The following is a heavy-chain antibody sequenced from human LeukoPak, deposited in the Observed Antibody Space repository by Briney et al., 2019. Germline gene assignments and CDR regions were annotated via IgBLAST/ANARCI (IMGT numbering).Heavy chain of an antibody. CDR1: GFTFSSYS. CDR3: ARDQVRITMVRGVMNWFDP. CDR2: ISSSSSYI. V-gene: IGHV3-21*01. J-gene: IGHJ5*02. D-gene: IGHD3-10*01. Sequence: GGSLRLSCAASGFTFSSYSMNWVRQAPGKGLEWVSSISSSSSYIYYADSVKGRFTISRDNAKNSLYLQMNSLRAEDTAVYYCARDQVRITMVRGVMNWFDPWGQGTLVTVSS.